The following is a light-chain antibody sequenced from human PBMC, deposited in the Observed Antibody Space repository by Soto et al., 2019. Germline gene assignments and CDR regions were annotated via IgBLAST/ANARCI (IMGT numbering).Light chain of an antibody. CDR1: SSNIGATYD. Sequence: QSVLTQPPSVSGAPGQRVTISCTGSSSNIGATYDVLWYQQLPGTAPKLLIYANSNRPSGVPDRFSGSKSGNTASLTISGLQAEDEAVYYCCSYAGTYTLWVFGGGTKVTVL. J-gene: IGLJ3*02. V-gene: IGLV1-40*01. CDR2: ANS. CDR3: CSYAGTYTLWV.